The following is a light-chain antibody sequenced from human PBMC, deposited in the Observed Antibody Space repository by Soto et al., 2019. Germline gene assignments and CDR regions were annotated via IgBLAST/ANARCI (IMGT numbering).Light chain of an antibody. CDR2: EHS. CDR3: SPHAGSNKFVV. J-gene: IGLJ2*01. V-gene: IGLV2-8*01. CDR1: SSDIGGYNY. Sequence: QSVLTQPPSASGSPGQSVTISCTGTSSDIGGYNYVSWYQQHPGKAPKLMIYEHSKRPSGVPDRFSGSKSGNTASLPVSGRQAEEDADDYCSPHAGSNKFVVFGGGTKLTVL.